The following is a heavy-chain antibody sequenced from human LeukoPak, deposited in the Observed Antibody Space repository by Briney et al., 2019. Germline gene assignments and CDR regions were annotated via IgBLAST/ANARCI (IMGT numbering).Heavy chain of an antibody. J-gene: IGHJ4*02. CDR3: AREAIAIDY. V-gene: IGHV3-11*01. Sequence: GGSLRPSCAASGFAFSDYYMSWIRQAPGEGLEWGSYISSSGSTIYYADSVKGRFTISRDNAKNSLYLQTNSLRAEDTAVYYCAREAIAIDYWGQGTLVTVSS. CDR1: GFAFSDYY. D-gene: IGHD2-21*01. CDR2: ISSSGSTI.